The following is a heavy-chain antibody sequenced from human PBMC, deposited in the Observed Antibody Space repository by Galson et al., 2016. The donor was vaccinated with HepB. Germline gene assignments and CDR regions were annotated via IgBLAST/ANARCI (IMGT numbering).Heavy chain of an antibody. D-gene: IGHD6-19*01. J-gene: IGHJ6*03. V-gene: IGHV4-39*01. CDR3: ARQSKYRSGWYEAWYYYNMDV. Sequence: ETLSLTCTVSGASISSSSHYWAWIRLPPGKELEWIGTIYYSGNTYHNPSLKSRLSISVDRSKNQFSLRLSSVTAADTAVYYCARQSKYRSGWYEAWYYYNMDVWGQGTTVTVSS. CDR2: IYYSGNT. CDR1: GASISSSSHY.